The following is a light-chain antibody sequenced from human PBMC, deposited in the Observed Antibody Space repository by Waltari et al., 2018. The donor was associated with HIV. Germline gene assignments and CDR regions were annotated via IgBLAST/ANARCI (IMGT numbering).Light chain of an antibody. CDR1: SGHINSV. Sequence: QVVLTQPPSASASLGASVKLTCTLSSGHINSVIAWPQQQPKNGPRFLMKPNSDGRHSKGDGIPDRFSGSSSGAERYLTISSLQSEDEGDYFCQTWGTGIQVFGGGTRLTVL. CDR3: QTWGTGIQV. J-gene: IGLJ2*01. CDR2: PNSDGRH. V-gene: IGLV4-69*01.